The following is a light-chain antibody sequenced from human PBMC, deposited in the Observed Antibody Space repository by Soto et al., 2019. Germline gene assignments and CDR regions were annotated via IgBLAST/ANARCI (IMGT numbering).Light chain of an antibody. V-gene: IGKV3-20*01. CDR1: QSVSTNY. CDR2: GAS. J-gene: IGKJ1*01. Sequence: EIVLTQSPGTLSLSPGERATLSCRASQSVSTNYLAWYQQKPGPAPRLLIYGASNRATGIPDRFSGSGSGTDFTLTIRRMQPEDFAVDDCQHYGSSGTFCQGTKLDIK. CDR3: QHYGSSGT.